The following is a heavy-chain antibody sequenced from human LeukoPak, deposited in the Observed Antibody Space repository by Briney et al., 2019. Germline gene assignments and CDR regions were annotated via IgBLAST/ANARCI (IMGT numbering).Heavy chain of an antibody. CDR1: GYTLTELS. CDR2: FDPEDGET. Sequence: ASVKVSCKVSGYTLTELSMHWVRQAPGKGLEWMGGFDPEDGETIYAQKFQGRATMTEDTSTDTAYMELSSLRSEDTAVYYCATHGGGVVATLDYYYYGMDVWGQGTTVTVSS. CDR3: ATHGGGVVATLDYYYYGMDV. D-gene: IGHD2-15*01. V-gene: IGHV1-24*01. J-gene: IGHJ6*02.